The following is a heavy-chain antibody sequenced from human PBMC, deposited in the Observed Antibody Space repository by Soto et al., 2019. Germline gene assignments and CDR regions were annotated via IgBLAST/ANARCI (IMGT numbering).Heavy chain of an antibody. J-gene: IGHJ6*02. V-gene: IGHV4-59*01. D-gene: IGHD3-3*01. CDR1: GGSISSYY. Sequence: QVQLQESGPGLVKPSETLSLTCTVSGGSISSYYWSWIRQPPGKGLEWIGYIYYSGSTNYNPSLKSRVTISVDTSKNQFSLKLSSVTAADTAVYYCAREDGPVDFWSGYSHYYGMDVWGQGTTVTVSS. CDR3: AREDGPVDFWSGYSHYYGMDV. CDR2: IYYSGST.